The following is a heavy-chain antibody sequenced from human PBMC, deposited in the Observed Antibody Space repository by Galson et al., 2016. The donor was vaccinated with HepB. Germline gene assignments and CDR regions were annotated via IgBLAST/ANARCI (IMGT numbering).Heavy chain of an antibody. J-gene: IGHJ3*02. CDR3: TRVRRPWGMGRKDAFDI. D-gene: IGHD2-8*01. V-gene: IGHV3-33*01. CDR2: IWYDGSKK. Sequence: SLRLSCAASGITFSIYGMHWVRQAPGKGLEWVAVIWYDGSKKDYADSVKGRFTISRDNSKNTLYLQMNSLGAEDTAVYYCTRVRRPWGMGRKDAFDIWGQGTMVTVSS. CDR1: GITFSIYG.